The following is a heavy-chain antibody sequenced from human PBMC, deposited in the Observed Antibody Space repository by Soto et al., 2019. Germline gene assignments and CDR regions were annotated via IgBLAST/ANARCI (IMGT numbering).Heavy chain of an antibody. J-gene: IGHJ4*02. D-gene: IGHD6-19*01. V-gene: IGHV4-59*01. CDR2: IYYSGST. CDR1: GGSISSYY. Sequence: QVQLQESGPGLVKPSETLSLTCTVSGGSISSYYWSWIRQPPGKGLEWIGYIYYSGSTNYNPSLKSRVPISVDTAQNPFSLKVSSVTAADTAVYYWARGSSGWNSFDYWGQGTLVTVSS. CDR3: ARGSSGWNSFDY.